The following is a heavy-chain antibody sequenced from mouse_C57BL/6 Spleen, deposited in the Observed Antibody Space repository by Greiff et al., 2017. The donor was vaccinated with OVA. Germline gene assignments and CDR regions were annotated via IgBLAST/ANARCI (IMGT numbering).Heavy chain of an antibody. CDR1: GYSITSGYY. J-gene: IGHJ4*01. Sequence: EVKLMESGPGLVKPSQSLSLTCSVTGYSITSGYYWNWIRQFPGNKLEWMGYISYDGSNNYNPSLKNRISITRDTSKNQFFLKLNSVTTEDTATYYCARATSNYYGSSYDYYAMDYWGQGTSVTVSS. CDR2: ISYDGSN. D-gene: IGHD1-1*01. CDR3: ARATSNYYGSSYDYYAMDY. V-gene: IGHV3-6*01.